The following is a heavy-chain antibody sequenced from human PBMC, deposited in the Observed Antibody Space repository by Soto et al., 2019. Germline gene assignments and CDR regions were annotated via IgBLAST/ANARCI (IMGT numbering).Heavy chain of an antibody. D-gene: IGHD3-22*01. Sequence: PSETLSLTCTVSGGSISSGGYYWSWIRQHPGKGLEWIGYIYYSGSTYYNPSLKSRVTISVDTSKNQFSLKLSSVTAADTAVYYCARGVADYDSSGPPDYWGKGTLVTVSS. CDR1: GGSISSGGYY. V-gene: IGHV4-31*03. CDR3: ARGVADYDSSGPPDY. J-gene: IGHJ4*02. CDR2: IYYSGST.